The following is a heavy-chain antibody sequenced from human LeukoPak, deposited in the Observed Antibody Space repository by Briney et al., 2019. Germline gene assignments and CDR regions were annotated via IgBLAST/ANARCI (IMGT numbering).Heavy chain of an antibody. CDR3: ARGGRVWYSGSSYYFDY. CDR2: INHSGST. J-gene: IGHJ4*02. D-gene: IGHD1-26*01. CDR1: GGSFSGYY. Sequence: MTSETLSLTCAVYGGSFSGYYWSWIRQPPGKGLEWIGEINHSGSTNYNPSLKSRVTISVDTSKNQFSLKLSSVTAADTAVYCCARGGRVWYSGSSYYFDYWGQGTLVTVSS. V-gene: IGHV4-34*01.